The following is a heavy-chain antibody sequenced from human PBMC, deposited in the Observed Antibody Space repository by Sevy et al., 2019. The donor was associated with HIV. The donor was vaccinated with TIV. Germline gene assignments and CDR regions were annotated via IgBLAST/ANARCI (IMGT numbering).Heavy chain of an antibody. CDR1: GYTFTSYG. Sequence: ASVKVSCKASGYTFTSYGIRWVRQAPGQGLEWMGWISAYNGNTNYAQELQGRVTMTTDTSTSTDYMELRSLTSDDPAVDNCAREADIEATYYYYCIDGWGQGTTVTVSS. D-gene: IGHD5-12*01. CDR2: ISAYNGNT. CDR3: AREADIEATYYYYCIDG. V-gene: IGHV1-18*01. J-gene: IGHJ6*02.